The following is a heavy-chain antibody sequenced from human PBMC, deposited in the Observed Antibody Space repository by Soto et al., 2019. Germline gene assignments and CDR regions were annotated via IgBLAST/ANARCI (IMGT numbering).Heavy chain of an antibody. CDR1: GGSISSYF. CDR2: MYFNEST. CDR3: ARDHKEAFDI. V-gene: IGHV4-59*01. Sequence: QVLLQESGPGLVKPSETPSLTCTVSGGSISSYFLNWIRQAPGKGLEWIGYMYFNESTNYNPSLKSRVTISLDTSKSLFSLKLNSVTAADTAVYYCARDHKEAFDIWGQGTLVTVSS. J-gene: IGHJ3*02.